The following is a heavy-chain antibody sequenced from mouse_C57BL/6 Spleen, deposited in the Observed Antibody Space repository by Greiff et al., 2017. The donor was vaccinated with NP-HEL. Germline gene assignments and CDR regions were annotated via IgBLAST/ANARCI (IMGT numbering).Heavy chain of an antibody. CDR3: ARRPYFDY. V-gene: IGHV1-26*01. CDR2: INPNNGGT. J-gene: IGHJ2*01. Sequence: EVQLQQSGPELVKPGASVKISCKASGYTFTDYYMNWVKQSHGKSLEWIGDINPNNGGTSYNQKFKGKATLTVDKSSSTAYMELRSLTSEDSAVYYWARRPYFDYWGQGTTLTVSS. CDR1: GYTFTDYY.